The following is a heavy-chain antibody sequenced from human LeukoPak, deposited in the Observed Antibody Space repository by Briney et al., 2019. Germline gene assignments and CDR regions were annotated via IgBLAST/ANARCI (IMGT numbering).Heavy chain of an antibody. CDR1: GFTFDDYA. CDR3: AKDQSDSSGWYLDY. CDR2: ISWNSGSI. V-gene: IGHV3-9*01. J-gene: IGHJ4*02. D-gene: IGHD6-19*01. Sequence: PGGSLRLSCAASGFTFDDYAMHWVRQAPGKGLEWVSGISWNSGSIGYADSVKGRFTISRDNAKNSLYLQMNSLRAEDTALYYCAKDQSDSSGWYLDYWGQGTLVTVSS.